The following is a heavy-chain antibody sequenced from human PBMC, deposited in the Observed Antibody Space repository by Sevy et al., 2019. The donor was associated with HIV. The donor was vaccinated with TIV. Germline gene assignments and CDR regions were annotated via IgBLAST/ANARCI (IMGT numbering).Heavy chain of an antibody. J-gene: IGHJ4*02. V-gene: IGHV1-18*01. CDR2: ISPHTGDT. D-gene: IGHD2-15*01. CDR1: GYTFNTYR. CDR3: AGADCSGGRCYSLAS. Sequence: ASVKVSCKVSGYTFNTYRIHWVRQAPGQGLEWMGWISPHTGDTNYAQRLQGRVTMPTDTSSSTAYMELKSLRSDDTAVYYCAGADCSGGRCYSLASGGQGTLVTVSS.